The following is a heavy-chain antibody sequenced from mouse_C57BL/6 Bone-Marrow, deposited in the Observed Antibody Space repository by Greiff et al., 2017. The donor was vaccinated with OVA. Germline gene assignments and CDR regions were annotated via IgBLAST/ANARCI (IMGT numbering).Heavy chain of an antibody. J-gene: IGHJ2*01. V-gene: IGHV1-69*01. D-gene: IGHD1-1*01. CDR2: IDPSDSYT. Sequence: VQLQQSGAELVMPGASVKLSCKASGYTFTSYWMHWVKQRPGQGLAWIGEIDPSDSYTNYNQKFKGKSTLTVDKSSSTAYMQLSSLTSEDSAVYYCARGLLRYPDYWGQGTTLTVSS. CDR1: GYTFTSYW. CDR3: ARGLLRYPDY.